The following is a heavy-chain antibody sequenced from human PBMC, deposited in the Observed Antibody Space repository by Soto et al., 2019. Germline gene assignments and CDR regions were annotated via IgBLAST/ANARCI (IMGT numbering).Heavy chain of an antibody. V-gene: IGHV4-39*02. CDR3: AREGGYVDY. CDR1: GGSIRSSSHY. D-gene: IGHD1-1*01. Sequence: SETLSLTCTVSGGSIRSSSHYWGWIRQSPGTGLEWIGSIDESGDSYYNPSLKSRVTIFVDTSKNQFSLKLISVTGADSAIYYCAREGGYVDYWGQGTLVTVSS. J-gene: IGHJ4*02. CDR2: IDESGDS.